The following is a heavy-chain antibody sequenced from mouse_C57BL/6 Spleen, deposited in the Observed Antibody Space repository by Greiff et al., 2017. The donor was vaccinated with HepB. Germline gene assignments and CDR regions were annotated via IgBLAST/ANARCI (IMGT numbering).Heavy chain of an antibody. J-gene: IGHJ4*01. CDR2: IYPGSGST. CDR3: ARIYYDYDEGDYYAMDY. D-gene: IGHD2-4*01. CDR1: GYTFTSYW. Sequence: QVQLQQPGAELVKPGASVKMSCKASGYTFTSYWITWVKQRPGQGLEWIGDIYPGSGSTNYNEKFKSKATLTVDTSSSTAYMQLSSLTSEDSAVYYCARIYYDYDEGDYYAMDYWGQGTSVTVSS. V-gene: IGHV1-55*01.